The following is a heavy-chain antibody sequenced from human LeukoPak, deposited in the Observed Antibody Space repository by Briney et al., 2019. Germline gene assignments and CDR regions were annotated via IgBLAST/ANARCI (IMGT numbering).Heavy chain of an antibody. CDR3: ARDRGFLDWLNPNYNWFDP. CDR1: GGTFSSYA. CDR2: IIPIFGTA. J-gene: IGHJ5*02. D-gene: IGHD3-3*01. Sequence: SVKVSCKSSGGTFSSYAISWVRPAPGQGLEWMGGIIPIFGTANYAQKFQGRVTITTDESTSTAYMELSSLRSEDTAVYYCARDRGFLDWLNPNYNWFDPWGQGTLVTVSS. V-gene: IGHV1-69*05.